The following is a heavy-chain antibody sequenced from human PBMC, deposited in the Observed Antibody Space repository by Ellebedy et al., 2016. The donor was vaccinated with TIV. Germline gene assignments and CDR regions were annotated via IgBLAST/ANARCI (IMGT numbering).Heavy chain of an antibody. Sequence: AASVKVSCKASGYTFTGYYMHWVRQAPGQGLEWMGWISAYNGNTNYAQKLQGRVTMTTDTSTSTAYMELRSLRSDDTAVYYCARDGVGYCSGGSCSPGNWGQGTLVTVSS. CDR1: GYTFTGYY. CDR3: ARDGVGYCSGGSCSPGN. D-gene: IGHD2-15*01. CDR2: ISAYNGNT. V-gene: IGHV1-18*04. J-gene: IGHJ4*02.